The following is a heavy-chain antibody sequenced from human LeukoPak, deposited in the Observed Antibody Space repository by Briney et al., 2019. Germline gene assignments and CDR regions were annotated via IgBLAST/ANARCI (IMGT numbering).Heavy chain of an antibody. J-gene: IGHJ3*02. Sequence: GGSLRLSCAASGFTFSNSAMTWVRQVPGKGLEWVSSISSSSSYIYYADSVKGRFTISRDNAKNSLYLQMNSLRAEDTAVYYCARDPFRSYYYDSSGYYSGAFDIWGQGTMVTVSS. CDR1: GFTFSNSA. CDR3: ARDPFRSYYYDSSGYYSGAFDI. CDR2: ISSSSSYI. D-gene: IGHD3-22*01. V-gene: IGHV3-21*01.